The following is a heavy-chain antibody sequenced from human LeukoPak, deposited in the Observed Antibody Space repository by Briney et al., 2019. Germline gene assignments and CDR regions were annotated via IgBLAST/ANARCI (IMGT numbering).Heavy chain of an antibody. Sequence: ASVTVSCKASGYTFTSYDINWVRQATGQGLEWMGWMNPNSGNTGYAQKFQGRVTMTRNTSTSTAYMELSSLRAEDTAVYYCARHKWEWGRAAAGLDYWGQGTLVTVSS. CDR1: GYTFTSYD. CDR3: ARHKWEWGRAAAGLDY. J-gene: IGHJ4*02. D-gene: IGHD6-13*01. V-gene: IGHV1-8*01. CDR2: MNPNSGNT.